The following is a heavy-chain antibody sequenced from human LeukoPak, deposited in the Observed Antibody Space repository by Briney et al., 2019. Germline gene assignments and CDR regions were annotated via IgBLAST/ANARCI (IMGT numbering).Heavy chain of an antibody. V-gene: IGHV3-23*01. Sequence: PGGSLRLSCAASGFTFSSYAMSWVRQAPGKGLEWVSAISGSGGSTYYADSVKGRFTISRDNSKNTLYLQMNSLRAEDTAVYYCAKDLGVVVPAARWDALDIWGQGTMVTVSS. CDR3: AKDLGVVVPAARWDALDI. D-gene: IGHD2-2*01. J-gene: IGHJ3*02. CDR2: ISGSGGST. CDR1: GFTFSSYA.